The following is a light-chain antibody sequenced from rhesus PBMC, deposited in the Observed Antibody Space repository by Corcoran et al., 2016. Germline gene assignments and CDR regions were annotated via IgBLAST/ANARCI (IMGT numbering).Light chain of an antibody. Sequence: QSVLTQPPSVSGAPGLRVTTSCTGDRSNMGGSNVQGYQQFPGTAPNLLIYENNKRPSRVSDRFSGSLSGASASLAITGLQSEDEATYYCQAYDSSLSLYIFGVGTRLTVL. V-gene: IGLV1-85*01. CDR3: QAYDSSLSLYI. CDR1: RSNMGGSN. CDR2: ENN. J-gene: IGLJ1*01.